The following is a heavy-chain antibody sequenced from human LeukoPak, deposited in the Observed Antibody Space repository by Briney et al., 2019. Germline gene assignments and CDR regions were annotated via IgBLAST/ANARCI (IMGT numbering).Heavy chain of an antibody. CDR1: GFTFRNYW. D-gene: IGHD3-16*01. CDR3: VCLGLGGLSLD. Sequence: GGSLRLSCVASGFTFRNYWMYWVRQAPGKGLVWLSRINPDGSSTTYADSVKGRLTISRDNAKNTLYLQMNSLRVEDTAVYYCVCLGLGGLSLDWGQGTLVTVSS. V-gene: IGHV3-74*01. CDR2: INPDGSST. J-gene: IGHJ4*02.